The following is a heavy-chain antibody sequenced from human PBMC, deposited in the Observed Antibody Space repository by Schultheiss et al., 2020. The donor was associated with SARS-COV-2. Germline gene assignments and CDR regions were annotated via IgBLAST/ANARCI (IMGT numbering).Heavy chain of an antibody. V-gene: IGHV3-23*01. J-gene: IGHJ4*02. Sequence: GGSLRLSCAASGFTFSSYSMNWVRQAPGKGLEWVSAIGTAGDTYYPGSVKGRFTISRDNSKNTLYLQMNSLRAEDTAVYYCAKAPLRDGYTNFDYWGQGTLVTVSS. D-gene: IGHD5-24*01. CDR3: AKAPLRDGYTNFDY. CDR1: GFTFSSYS. CDR2: IGTAGDT.